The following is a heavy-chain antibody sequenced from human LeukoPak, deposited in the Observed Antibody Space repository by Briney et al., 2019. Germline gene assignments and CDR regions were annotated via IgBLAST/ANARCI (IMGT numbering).Heavy chain of an antibody. D-gene: IGHD5-12*01. CDR3: ARGYGGYDY. CDR1: GFTVSSNY. CDR2: IYSGGST. Sequence: GGSLRLSCAASGFTVSSNYMNWVRQAPGKGLEWVSVIYSGGSTYYTDSVRGRFAISRDNSKNTLYLQMDSLRAEDTAVYYCARGYGGYDYWGQGTLVTVSS. V-gene: IGHV3-53*01. J-gene: IGHJ4*02.